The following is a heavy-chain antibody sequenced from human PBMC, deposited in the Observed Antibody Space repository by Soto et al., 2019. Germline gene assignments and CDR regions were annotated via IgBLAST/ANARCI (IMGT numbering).Heavy chain of an antibody. J-gene: IGHJ5*02. Sequence: ETLSLTCTVSGGSISSYYWSWIRQPPGKGLEWIGYIYYSGSTNYNPSLKSRVTISVDTSKNQFSLKLSSVTAADTAVYYCAREVNVDIVATTLFGSRYNWFDPWGQGTLVTVSS. CDR3: AREVNVDIVATTLFGSRYNWFDP. V-gene: IGHV4-59*01. CDR2: IYYSGST. CDR1: GGSISSYY. D-gene: IGHD5-12*01.